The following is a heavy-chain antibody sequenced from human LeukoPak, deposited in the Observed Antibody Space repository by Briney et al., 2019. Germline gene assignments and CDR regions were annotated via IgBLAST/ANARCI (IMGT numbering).Heavy chain of an antibody. CDR3: ARDGTVTAGPFDP. CDR1: GIPFSSFG. V-gene: IGHV3-33*01. D-gene: IGHD4-17*01. Sequence: PGRSLRLSCAAPGIPFSSFGMHWLRQAPGKGLEWVAFIWYDGSNKYYADSMKGRFTISRDNSKNTLYLQMNSLTAEDTAVYYCARDGTVTAGPFDPWGGGTLVTVSS. J-gene: IGHJ5*02. CDR2: IWYDGSNK.